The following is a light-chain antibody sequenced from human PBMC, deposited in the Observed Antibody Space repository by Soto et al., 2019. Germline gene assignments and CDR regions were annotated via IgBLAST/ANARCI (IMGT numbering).Light chain of an antibody. Sequence: QSALTQPPSASGSPGQSVTISCTGTSSDVGGYNYVSWCQQHPGKAPKVIIYEVNKRPSGVPDRFSGSKSGSTASLTVSGLQPEDEADYYCSSSAGSNTLGVFGTGTKLTVL. CDR3: SSSAGSNTLGV. CDR2: EVN. J-gene: IGLJ1*01. CDR1: SSDVGGYNY. V-gene: IGLV2-8*01.